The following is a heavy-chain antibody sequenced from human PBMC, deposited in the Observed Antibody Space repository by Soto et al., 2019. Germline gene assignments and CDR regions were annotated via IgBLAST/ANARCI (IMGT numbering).Heavy chain of an antibody. J-gene: IGHJ4*02. V-gene: IGHV3-30*18. CDR3: AKSGSSSWYEAYY. Sequence: QVQLVESGGGVVQPGRSLRLSCAASGFTFSSYGMHWVRQAPGKGLEWVAVIPYDGSNKYYADSVKGRFTISRDNSKNTLYLQMNSLRAEDTAVYYCAKSGSSSWYEAYYWGQGTLVTVSS. CDR2: IPYDGSNK. CDR1: GFTFSSYG. D-gene: IGHD6-13*01.